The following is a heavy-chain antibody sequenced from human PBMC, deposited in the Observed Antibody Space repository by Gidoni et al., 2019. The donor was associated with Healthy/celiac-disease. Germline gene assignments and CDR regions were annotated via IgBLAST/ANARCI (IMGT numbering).Heavy chain of an antibody. CDR2: IYYRGST. D-gene: IGHD3-22*01. CDR3: ARRYGYDSSGYYGIPTAFDY. V-gene: IGHV4-39*01. J-gene: IGHJ4*02. Sequence: QLQLQESGPGLVKPSETLSLTCTVSGGSISSSSSYWGWIRQPPGKGLEWIGSIYYRGSTYYNPSLKSRVTISVDTSKNQFSLKLSSVTAADTAVYYCARRYGYDSSGYYGIPTAFDYWGQGTLVTVSS. CDR1: GGSISSSSSY.